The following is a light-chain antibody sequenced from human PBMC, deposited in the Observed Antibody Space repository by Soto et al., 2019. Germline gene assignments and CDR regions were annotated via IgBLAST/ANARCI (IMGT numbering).Light chain of an antibody. J-gene: IGKJ1*01. Sequence: DIQMTQSPSTLSASVRDRVTITCRASQSISSWLAWYQQKPGKAPKLLIYDASSLESGVPSRFSGSGSGTDFTLTISSLQPDDFATYYCQQYNSDPCTFGQGTKVDIK. CDR2: DAS. V-gene: IGKV1-5*01. CDR3: QQYNSDPCT. CDR1: QSISSW.